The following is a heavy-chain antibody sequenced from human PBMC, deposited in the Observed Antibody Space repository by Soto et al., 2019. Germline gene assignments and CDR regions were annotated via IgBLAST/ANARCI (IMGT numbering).Heavy chain of an antibody. CDR2: IYYSGST. D-gene: IGHD6-19*01. V-gene: IGHV4-39*01. Sequence: PSETLSLTCSVSGGSINSSSYFWGWVRQPPGKGLEWIGSIYYSGSTYYNPSLRSRVTISVDTSKNQFSLKLSSVTAADTAVFYCARHYSSGSRDWFDPWGQGTLVTVSS. J-gene: IGHJ5*02. CDR3: ARHYSSGSRDWFDP. CDR1: GGSINSSSYF.